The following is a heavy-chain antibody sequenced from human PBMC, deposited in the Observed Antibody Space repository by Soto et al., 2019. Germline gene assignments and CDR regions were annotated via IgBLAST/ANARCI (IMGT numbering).Heavy chain of an antibody. V-gene: IGHV3-30*18. CDR1: GFTFSSYN. D-gene: IGHD6-19*01. CDR2: ISYAGSDK. CDR3: SKVSVALSLEY. Sequence: QVQLVESGGGVIQPGKSLRLSCAASGFTFSSYNMHWVRQAPGKGLEWLAVISYAGSDKFYAESVKGRFTIARDNSKKTLYLQMNSLTTEDTGVYYCSKVSVALSLEYWGQGTLVTVSS. J-gene: IGHJ4*02.